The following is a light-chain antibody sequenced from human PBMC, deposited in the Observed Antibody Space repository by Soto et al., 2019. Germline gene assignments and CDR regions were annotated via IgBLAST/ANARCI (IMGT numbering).Light chain of an antibody. CDR3: QQHNNWPPAT. CDR2: GAS. Sequence: MVMTQSTPTLSVSPVEIATLPSTSTQSVSSNLASYQQQPGQAPRLLIYGASTRATGIPARFSGSGSATAFTLTISSLQYADFAVYYCQQHNNWPPATFGEGTKVDIK. CDR1: QSVSSN. V-gene: IGKV3-15*01. J-gene: IGKJ1*01.